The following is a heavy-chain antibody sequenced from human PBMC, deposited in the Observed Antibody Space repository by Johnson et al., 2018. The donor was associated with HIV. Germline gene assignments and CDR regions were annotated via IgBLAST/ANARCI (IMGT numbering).Heavy chain of an antibody. CDR3: ARGQLWLLDDALDI. CDR1: EFTFSNYA. Sequence: QVYLVESGGGVVQPGRSLRLSCAASEFTFSNYAMHWVRQAPGKGLEWVAVVPDDGDNKYYADSVKGRFTISIDNSKNTLYLQMNSLRAEDTAIYYCARGQLWLLDDALDIWGQGTMVTVSS. D-gene: IGHD5-18*01. J-gene: IGHJ3*02. CDR2: VPDDGDNK. V-gene: IGHV3-30-3*01.